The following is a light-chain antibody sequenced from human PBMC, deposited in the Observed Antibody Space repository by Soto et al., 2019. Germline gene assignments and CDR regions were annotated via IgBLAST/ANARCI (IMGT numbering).Light chain of an antibody. V-gene: IGKV3-15*01. CDR1: QSVSNN. J-gene: IGKJ5*01. Sequence: EIVMTQSPATLSVAQGETAALCCRASQSVSNNVAWYQQKPGQAPRLLILGASTRATGFPARFSGGGSGTEFTLTISSLQSEDSAFYYCQQYNKWPITFGQGTRLEI. CDR2: GAS. CDR3: QQYNKWPIT.